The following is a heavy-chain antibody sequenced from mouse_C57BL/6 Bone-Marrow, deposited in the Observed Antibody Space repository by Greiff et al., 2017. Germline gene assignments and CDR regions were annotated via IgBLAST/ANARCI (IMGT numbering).Heavy chain of an antibody. CDR1: GFTFSSYA. CDR3: ARGGAYDYDEGFAY. D-gene: IGHD2-4*01. V-gene: IGHV5-4*03. CDR2: ISDGGSYT. Sequence: EVKLMESGGGLVKPGGSLKLSCAASGFTFSSYAMSWVRQTPEKRLEWVATISDGGSYTYYPDNVKGRFTISRDNAKNNLYLQMSHLKSEDTAMYYCARGGAYDYDEGFAYWGQGTLVTVSA. J-gene: IGHJ3*01.